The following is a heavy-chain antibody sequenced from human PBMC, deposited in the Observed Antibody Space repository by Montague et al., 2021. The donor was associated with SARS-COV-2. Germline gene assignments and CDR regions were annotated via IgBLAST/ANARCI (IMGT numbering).Heavy chain of an antibody. Sequence: SETLSLTCSVSSGSIISSGYYWGWIRQPPGKELEWIGNIYYSGTTYYNPSLQSRGTISVYTSKNHLSLRLSSVTAADTAVYFCARGMFRGVTKPFDYWGQGSQVTVSS. J-gene: IGHJ4*02. CDR2: IYYSGTT. V-gene: IGHV4-39*02. CDR1: SGSIISSGYY. D-gene: IGHD3-10*01. CDR3: ARGMFRGVTKPFDY.